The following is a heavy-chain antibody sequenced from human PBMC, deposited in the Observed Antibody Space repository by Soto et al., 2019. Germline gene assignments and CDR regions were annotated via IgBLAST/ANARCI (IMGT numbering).Heavy chain of an antibody. CDR1: CGSISGSY. J-gene: IGHJ1*01. CDR3: ASSINVVRGVRFAQH. Sequence: PPETVSLTCSVSCGSISGSYWSCIRQSPGKGLEWLGCVYYTGSTNYSPSLRSRVSISVDTSKNEFSLRLSSVTAADTATYYCASSINVVRGVRFAQHWGQGSLVT. D-gene: IGHD3-10*02. CDR2: VYYTGST. V-gene: IGHV4-59*01.